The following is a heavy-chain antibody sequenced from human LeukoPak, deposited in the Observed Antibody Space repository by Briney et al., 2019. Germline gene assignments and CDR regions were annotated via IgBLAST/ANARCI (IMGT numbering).Heavy chain of an antibody. J-gene: IGHJ4*02. CDR1: GFTFSSYA. D-gene: IGHD3-22*01. V-gene: IGHV3-30-3*01. CDR2: ISYDGSNK. Sequence: GGSLRLSCAASGFTFSSYAMHWVRQAPGKGLEWVAVISYDGSNKYYADSVEGRFTISRDNSKNTLYLQMNSLRAEDTAVYYCARDRVVARFDYWGQGTLVTVSS. CDR3: ARDRVVARFDY.